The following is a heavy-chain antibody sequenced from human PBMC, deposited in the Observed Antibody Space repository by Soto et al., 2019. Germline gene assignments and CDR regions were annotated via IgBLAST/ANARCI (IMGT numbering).Heavy chain of an antibody. CDR2: TYYRSKWYN. J-gene: IGHJ4*02. CDR1: GDSVSSNSVT. CDR3: ARRGVAVSANLFDY. V-gene: IGHV6-1*01. D-gene: IGHD6-19*01. Sequence: QSQTLSLTCAISGDSVSSNSVTWNWIRQSPSRGLEWLGRTYYRSKWYNDYAASVKGRITIDPDTSNNHFSLQLKSVTPEDTAVYYCARRGVAVSANLFDYWGQGTLVTVSS.